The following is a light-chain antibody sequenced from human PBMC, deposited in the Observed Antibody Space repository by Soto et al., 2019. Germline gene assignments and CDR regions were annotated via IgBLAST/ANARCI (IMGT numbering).Light chain of an antibody. CDR3: ETWDSNTRV. J-gene: IGLJ3*02. Sequence: QLVLTQSSSASASLGSSVKLTCTLSSGHSSYIIAWHQQQPGKAPRYLMKLEGSGSYNKGSGVPDRFSGSSSGADRYLTFSNLLAEDEADYYCETWDSNTRVFGGGTKLTVL. CDR1: SGHSSYI. V-gene: IGLV4-60*03. CDR2: LEGSGSY.